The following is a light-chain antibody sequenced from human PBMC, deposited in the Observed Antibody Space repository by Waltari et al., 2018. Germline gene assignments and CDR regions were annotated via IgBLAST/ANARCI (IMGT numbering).Light chain of an antibody. J-gene: IGKJ5*01. CDR3: QQSYNTPLA. CDR2: AAS. CDR1: QSIGNS. V-gene: IGKV1-39*01. Sequence: DIQMTQSPSFLSASVGDRVTLTCRASQSIGNSLNWYQQKPGKAPQVLIYAASSLHSGVPSRFSGSGSGTDFTLTISSLHPEDLATYYCQQSYNTPLAFGQGTRLEIK.